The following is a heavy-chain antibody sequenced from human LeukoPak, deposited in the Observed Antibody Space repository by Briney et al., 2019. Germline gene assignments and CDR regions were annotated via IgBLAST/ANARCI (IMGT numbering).Heavy chain of an antibody. CDR2: VHSSGST. J-gene: IGHJ4*02. V-gene: IGHV4-61*02. CDR3: ARARMATIRGYYFDY. CDR1: GGSISRGSYY. Sequence: SETLSLTCTVSGGSISRGSYYWRWIRLPAVKGLEWIGRVHSSGSTNYNPSLKSRVTISVDTSKNQFSLKLSSVTAADTAVYYCARARMATIRGYYFDYWGQGTLVTVSS. D-gene: IGHD5-24*01.